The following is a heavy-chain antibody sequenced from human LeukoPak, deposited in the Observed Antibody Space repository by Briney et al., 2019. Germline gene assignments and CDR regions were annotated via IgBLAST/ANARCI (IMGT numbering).Heavy chain of an antibody. CDR2: IYYSGST. D-gene: IGHD3-10*01. J-gene: IGHJ4*02. CDR3: ARYGGSGTYFFDY. Sequence: PSETLSLTCTVSGGSISSGGYYWSWIRQHPGKGLEWIGYIYYSGSTYYNPSLKSRVTISVDTSKNQFSLKLSSVTAADTAVYYCARYGGSGTYFFDYWGRRTLVTVSS. CDR1: GGSISSGGYY. V-gene: IGHV4-31*03.